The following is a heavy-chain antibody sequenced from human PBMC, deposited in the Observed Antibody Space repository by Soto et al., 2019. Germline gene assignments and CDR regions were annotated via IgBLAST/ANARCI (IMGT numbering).Heavy chain of an antibody. CDR2: ISFDGKNK. Sequence: QVQLVESGGGVVQPGRSLRLSCAASGFTFSSYAMHWVRQAPGKGLEWVTVISFDGKNKYYADSVKGRFTISRDDSKNTLYLQMNSLRTEDTAVYYCEREILPPYCGSDCYPYFDCWGQGTLVTVSS. V-gene: IGHV3-30*04. CDR1: GFTFSSYA. J-gene: IGHJ4*02. CDR3: EREILPPYCGSDCYPYFDC. D-gene: IGHD2-21*02.